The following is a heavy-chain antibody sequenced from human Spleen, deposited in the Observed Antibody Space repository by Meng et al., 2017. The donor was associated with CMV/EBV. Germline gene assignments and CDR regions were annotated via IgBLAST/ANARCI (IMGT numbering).Heavy chain of an antibody. CDR2: ISSSCSTI. V-gene: IGHV3-48*04. J-gene: IGHJ5*02. CDR3: ARGPVGATSGGWFDP. CDR1: GFTFSSYS. D-gene: IGHD1-26*01. Sequence: GESLKISCAASGFTFSSYSMNWVRQAPGKGLEWVSYISSSCSTIYYADSVKGRFTISRDNAKNSLYLQMNSLRAEDTAVYYCARGPVGATSGGWFDPWGQGTLVTVSS.